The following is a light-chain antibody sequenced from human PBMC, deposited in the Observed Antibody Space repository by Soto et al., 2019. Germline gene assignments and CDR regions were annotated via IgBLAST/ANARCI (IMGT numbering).Light chain of an antibody. CDR2: TGS. CDR3: QQTLSFPPT. Sequence: DIQMTQSPSSVSASVGDRVTITCRASQAIDSWLAWYQQKPGEAPKLLIFTGSLLHSGVPPRFSGSGSGTDFTLTISSLQPEDFATYYCQQTLSFPPTFGQGSKADI. V-gene: IGKV1-12*01. CDR1: QAIDSW. J-gene: IGKJ1*01.